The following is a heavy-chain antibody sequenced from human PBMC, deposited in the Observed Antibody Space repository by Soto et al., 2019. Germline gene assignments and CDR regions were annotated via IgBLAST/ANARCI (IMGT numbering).Heavy chain of an antibody. J-gene: IGHJ5*02. D-gene: IGHD3-22*01. Sequence: QVQLVQSGAEVKKPGASVKVSCKASGYTFTSYGISWVRQAPGQGLEWMGWISAYNGNTNYAQKLQGRVTMTTDTSTSTDYMELRSLRSDDTCVYYCARVYYYDSSVPPWVDPWGQGTLVTVSS. CDR2: ISAYNGNT. CDR1: GYTFTSYG. V-gene: IGHV1-18*01. CDR3: ARVYYYDSSVPPWVDP.